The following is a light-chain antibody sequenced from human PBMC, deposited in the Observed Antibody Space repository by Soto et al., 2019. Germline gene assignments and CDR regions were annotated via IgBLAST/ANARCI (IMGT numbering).Light chain of an antibody. CDR2: DVS. CDR3: SSYTSSSTLYV. J-gene: IGLJ1*01. CDR1: SSDVGVYNY. Sequence: QSALTQPASVSGSPGQSITISCTGTSSDVGVYNYVSWYQQRPGKAPKLMIYDVSNRPSGVSNRFSGSKSGNTASLTISGLQAEDEADYYCSSYTSSSTLYVFGTGTKVTVL. V-gene: IGLV2-14*01.